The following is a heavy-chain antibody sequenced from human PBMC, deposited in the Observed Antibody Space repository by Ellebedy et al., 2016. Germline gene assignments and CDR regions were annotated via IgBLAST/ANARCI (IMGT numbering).Heavy chain of an antibody. V-gene: IGHV1-8*02. CDR3: ARPSPFYEPYSAFDY. Sequence: ASVKVSCXASGGTFSSYAINWVRQATGQGLEWLGWMNPNSGNTGYAQKFQGRVTMTRDTSIRTAYMELSNLRSEDTAVYYCARPSPFYEPYSAFDYWGQGTLVTVSS. CDR2: MNPNSGNT. D-gene: IGHD3-16*01. J-gene: IGHJ4*02. CDR1: GGTFSSYA.